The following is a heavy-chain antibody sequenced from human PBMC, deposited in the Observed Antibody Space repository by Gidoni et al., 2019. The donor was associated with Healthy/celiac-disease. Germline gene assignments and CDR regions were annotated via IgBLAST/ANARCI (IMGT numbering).Heavy chain of an antibody. Sequence: EVQLLESGGGLVQLGGSLRLSCAASGFTFSSYAMSWVRQAPGKGLEWVSAISGSGGSTYYADSVKGRFTISRDNSKNTLYLQMNSLRAEDTAVYYCAKERTYGDAPGGYFDLWGRGTLVTVSS. CDR3: AKERTYGDAPGGYFDL. CDR2: ISGSGGST. V-gene: IGHV3-23*01. D-gene: IGHD4-17*01. J-gene: IGHJ2*01. CDR1: GFTFSSYA.